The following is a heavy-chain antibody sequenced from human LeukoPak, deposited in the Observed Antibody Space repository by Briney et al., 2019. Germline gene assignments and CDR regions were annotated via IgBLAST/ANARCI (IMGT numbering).Heavy chain of an antibody. V-gene: IGHV4-59*01. J-gene: IGHJ5*02. Sequence: PSETLSLTCTVSGGSISSYYWSWIRQPPGKGLEWFGYIYYSGSTNYNPSLKSRVTISVDTSKNQFSLKLSSVTAADPAVYHCARKSKGYHFWSGFDLRGPGTLVTVSS. CDR1: GGSISSYY. D-gene: IGHD3-3*01. CDR3: ARKSKGYHFWSGFDL. CDR2: IYYSGST.